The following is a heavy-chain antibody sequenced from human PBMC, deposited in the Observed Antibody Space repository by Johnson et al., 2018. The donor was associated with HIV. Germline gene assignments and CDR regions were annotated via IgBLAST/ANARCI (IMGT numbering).Heavy chain of an antibody. CDR2: INNDGSSS. CDR3: ARERIGYSSSGDAFDI. Sequence: VQLVESGGGVVQPGRSLRLSCAASGFTLSSYWMHWVRQAPGKGLVWVSRINNDGSSSTYADFVKGRFTISRDNAKNTLYLQMNSLRAEDTAVYYCARERIGYSSSGDAFDIWGQETVVTVSS. J-gene: IGHJ3*02. D-gene: IGHD6-13*01. V-gene: IGHV3-74*01. CDR1: GFTLSSYW.